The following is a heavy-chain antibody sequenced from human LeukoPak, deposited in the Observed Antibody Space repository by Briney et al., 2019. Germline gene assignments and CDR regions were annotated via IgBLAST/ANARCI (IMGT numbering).Heavy chain of an antibody. CDR2: ITRTSNYI. CDR1: GFTFSSYT. J-gene: IGHJ4*02. D-gene: IGHD4-17*01. V-gene: IGHV3-21*01. Sequence: PGGSLRLSCAASGFTFSSYTMNWVRQAPGKGLEWVSSITRTSNYIYYADSVKGRFTISRDNAKNSLYLQMNSLRAEDTAVYYCARVMTTVIKAFDYWGQGTLVTVSS. CDR3: ARVMTTVIKAFDY.